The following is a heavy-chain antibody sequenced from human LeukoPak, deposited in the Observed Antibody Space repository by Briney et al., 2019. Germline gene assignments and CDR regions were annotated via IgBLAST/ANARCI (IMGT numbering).Heavy chain of an antibody. CDR3: ARDSIFGVVIGKIDY. Sequence: GGSLRLSCAASGFTFSSYSMNWVRQAPGKGLEWVSYISSSSSTIYYADSVKGRFTISRDNAKNSLYLQMNSLRAEDTAVYYCARDSIFGVVIGKIDYWGQGTLVTVSS. CDR1: GFTFSSYS. V-gene: IGHV3-48*04. D-gene: IGHD3-3*02. J-gene: IGHJ4*02. CDR2: ISSSSSTI.